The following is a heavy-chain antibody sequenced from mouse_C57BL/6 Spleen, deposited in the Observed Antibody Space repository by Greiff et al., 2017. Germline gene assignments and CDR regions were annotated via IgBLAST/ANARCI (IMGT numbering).Heavy chain of an antibody. D-gene: IGHD2-4*01. CDR2: IDPETGGT. J-gene: IGHJ3*01. CDR1: GYTFTDYE. CDR3: TRGRIKEFAY. Sequence: QVQLKQSGAELVRPGASVTLSCKASGYTFTDYEMHWVKQTPVHGLEWIGAIDPETGGTAYNQKFKGKAILTADKSSSTAYMELRSLTSEDSAVYYCTRGRIKEFAYWGQGTLVTVSA. V-gene: IGHV1-15*01.